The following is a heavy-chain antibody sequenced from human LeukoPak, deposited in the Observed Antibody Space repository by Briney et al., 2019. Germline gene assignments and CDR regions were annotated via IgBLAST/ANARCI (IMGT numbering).Heavy chain of an antibody. Sequence: ASVKVSCKASGYTFTGYYMHWVRQAPGQGLEWMGWINPNSGGTNYAQKVQGRVTMTRDTSISTAYMELSRLRSDDTAVYYCARERGPYYYGSGSYDFDYWGQGTLVTVSS. J-gene: IGHJ4*02. D-gene: IGHD3-10*01. CDR3: ARERGPYYYGSGSYDFDY. V-gene: IGHV1-2*02. CDR2: INPNSGGT. CDR1: GYTFTGYY.